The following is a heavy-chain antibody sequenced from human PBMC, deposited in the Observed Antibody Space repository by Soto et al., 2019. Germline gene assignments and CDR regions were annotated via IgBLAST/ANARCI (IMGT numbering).Heavy chain of an antibody. Sequence: PSETLSLTCTVSGGSISSYYWSWIRQPPGKGLEWIGYIYYSGNTNYNPSLKSRVTTSVDTSKNQFSLKLSSVTAADTAVYYCARDVAAVAGPGDYYGMDVWGQGTTVTVSS. J-gene: IGHJ6*02. D-gene: IGHD6-19*01. V-gene: IGHV4-59*01. CDR3: ARDVAAVAGPGDYYGMDV. CDR1: GGSISSYY. CDR2: IYYSGNT.